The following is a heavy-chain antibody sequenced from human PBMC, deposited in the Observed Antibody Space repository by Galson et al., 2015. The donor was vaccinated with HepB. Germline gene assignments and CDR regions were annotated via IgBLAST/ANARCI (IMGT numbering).Heavy chain of an antibody. V-gene: IGHV3-30-3*01. Sequence: SLRLSCAASGFTFSTYPIHWVRQAPGKGLEWVAVFSFDGGNNFYADSVKGRFTFSGDNSKNTLFLLMNSLRAEDTAVYYCAKDQGYSGYAGSYYAMDVWGQGTTVTVSS. J-gene: IGHJ6*02. CDR2: FSFDGGNN. D-gene: IGHD5-12*01. CDR1: GFTFSTYP. CDR3: AKDQGYSGYAGSYYAMDV.